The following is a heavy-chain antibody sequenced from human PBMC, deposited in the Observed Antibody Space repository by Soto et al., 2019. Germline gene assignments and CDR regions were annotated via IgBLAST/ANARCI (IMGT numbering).Heavy chain of an antibody. CDR2: INPNSGGT. J-gene: IGHJ6*02. CDR1: GYTFTGYY. CDR3: ARGWLPLHNYRGMDV. V-gene: IGHV1-2*04. Sequence: QVQLVQSGAEVKKPGASVKVSCKASGYTFTGYYMHWVRQAPGQGLEWMGWINPNSGGTNYAQKFQGWVTMTRDTSISTAYMELSRLRSDDTAVYYCARGWLPLHNYRGMDVWGQGTTVTVSS. D-gene: IGHD3-22*01.